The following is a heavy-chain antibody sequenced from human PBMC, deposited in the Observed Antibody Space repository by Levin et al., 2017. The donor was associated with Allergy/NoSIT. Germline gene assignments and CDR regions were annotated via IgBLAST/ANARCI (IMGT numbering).Heavy chain of an antibody. V-gene: IGHV4-39*01. CDR3: ARHPTIVATMGGYYY. J-gene: IGHJ4*02. Sequence: KSSETLSLTCTVSGGSISSSSYYWGWIRQPPGKGLEWIGNIYHSGSTYYNPSLKSRVTISVDTSKNQFSLKLSSVTAADTAVYHCARHPTIVATMGGYYYWGQGTLVTVSS. D-gene: IGHD5-12*01. CDR2: IYHSGST. CDR1: GGSISSSSYY.